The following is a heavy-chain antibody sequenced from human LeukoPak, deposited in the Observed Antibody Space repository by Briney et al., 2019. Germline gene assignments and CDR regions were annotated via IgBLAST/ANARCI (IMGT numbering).Heavy chain of an antibody. V-gene: IGHV4-59*12. CDR2: IYYSGST. CDR3: AREGPRRDGYRRSPGLWFDP. J-gene: IGHJ5*02. Sequence: SETLSLTCTVSGGSISSYYWSWIRQPPGKGLEWIGYIYYSGSTNYNPSLKSRVTISVDTSKNQFSLKLSSVTAADTAVYYCAREGPRRDGYRRSPGLWFDPWGQGTLVTVSS. CDR1: GGSISSYY. D-gene: IGHD5-24*01.